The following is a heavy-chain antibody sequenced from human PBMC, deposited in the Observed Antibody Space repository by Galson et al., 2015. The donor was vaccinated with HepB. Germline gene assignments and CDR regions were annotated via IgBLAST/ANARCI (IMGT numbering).Heavy chain of an antibody. CDR3: AETLGWGSWYFDL. J-gene: IGHJ2*01. Sequence: SLRLSCAASGSTFSSYDMHWVRQTTGKGLEWVATIEPAGDTYYPDSVKGRFTISRENAKKSLYLQMNSLRAGDTAVYYCAETLGWGSWYFDLWGRGTLVTVSS. CDR2: IEPAGDT. V-gene: IGHV3-13*04. CDR1: GSTFSSYD. D-gene: IGHD3-16*01.